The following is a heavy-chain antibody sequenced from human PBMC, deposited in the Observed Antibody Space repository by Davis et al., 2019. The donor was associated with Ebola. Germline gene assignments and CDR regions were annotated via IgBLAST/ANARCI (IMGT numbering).Heavy chain of an antibody. J-gene: IGHJ5*02. CDR2: IYSGGST. D-gene: IGHD6-13*01. CDR3: ATFNSWAKYNWFDP. V-gene: IGHV3-53*01. CDR1: GFTVSSNY. Sequence: GGSLRLSCAASGFTVSSNYMSWVRQAPGKGLEWVSVIYSGGSTYYADSVKGRFTISRDNSKNTLYLQMNSLRAEDTAVYYCATFNSWAKYNWFDPWGQGTLVTVSS.